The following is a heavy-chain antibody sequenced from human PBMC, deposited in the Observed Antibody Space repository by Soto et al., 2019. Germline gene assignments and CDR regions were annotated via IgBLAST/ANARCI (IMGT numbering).Heavy chain of an antibody. CDR1: GRSIRSGGYN. CDR3: ARGWPTITTKGMDV. Sequence: TLFLTGPVSGRSIRSGGYNWNCICQHPGKCLEWIGYIYYSGGPYYNPSLKSRVAISLDTSKNQFSLKLTSVTAAVTAVYYCARGWPTITTKGMDVWGQGTTVS. D-gene: IGHD4-4*01. CDR2: IYYSGGP. J-gene: IGHJ6*02. V-gene: IGHV4-31*03.